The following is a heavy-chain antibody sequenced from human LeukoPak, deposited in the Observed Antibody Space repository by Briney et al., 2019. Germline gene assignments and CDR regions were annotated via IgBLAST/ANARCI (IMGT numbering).Heavy chain of an antibody. CDR2: ISGSGGST. V-gene: IGHV3-23*01. CDR3: AKGRPYYYDSSGPYYFDY. Sequence: GGSLRLSCAASGFTFSSYAMSWVRQAPGKGLEWVSAISGSGGSTYYADSVKGRFTISRDNSKNTLYLQMNSLRAEDTAVYYCAKGRPYYYDSSGPYYFDYWGQGTLVTVSS. CDR1: GFTFSSYA. J-gene: IGHJ4*02. D-gene: IGHD3-22*01.